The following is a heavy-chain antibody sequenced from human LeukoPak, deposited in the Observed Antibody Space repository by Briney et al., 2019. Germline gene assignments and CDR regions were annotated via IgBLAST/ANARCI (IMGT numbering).Heavy chain of an antibody. D-gene: IGHD3-22*01. J-gene: IGHJ6*02. CDR2: ISAYNGNT. CDR3: ARDGYYYDSSGPDYGMDV. V-gene: IGHV1-18*04. CDR1: GYTFTGYY. Sequence: GASVKVSCKASGYTFTGYYMHWVRQAPGQGLEWMGWISAYNGNTNYAQKLQGRVTMTTDTSTSTAYMELRSLRSDDTAVYYCARDGYYYDSSGPDYGMDVWGQGTTVTVSS.